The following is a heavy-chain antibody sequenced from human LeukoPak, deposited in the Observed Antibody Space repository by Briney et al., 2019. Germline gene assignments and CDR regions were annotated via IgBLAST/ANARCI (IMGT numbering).Heavy chain of an antibody. CDR2: ISWNSGSI. D-gene: IGHD5-18*01. Sequence: GGSLRLSCAASGFTFDDYAMHWVRQAPGKGLEWVSGISWNSGSIGYADSVKGRFTISRGNAKNSLYLQMNSLRAEDTALYYCAKDSGGYSYGPRHFDYWGQGTLVTVSS. CDR3: AKDSGGYSYGPRHFDY. V-gene: IGHV3-9*01. CDR1: GFTFDDYA. J-gene: IGHJ4*02.